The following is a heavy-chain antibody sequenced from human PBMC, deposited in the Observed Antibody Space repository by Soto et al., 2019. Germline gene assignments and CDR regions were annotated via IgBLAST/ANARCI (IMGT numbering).Heavy chain of an antibody. CDR1: GGSVSSGSYY. Sequence: PSETLSLTCTVSGGSVSSGSYYWSWIRQPPGKELEWIGYIYYSGSTNYNPSLKSRVTISVDTSKNQFSLKLSSVTAADTAVYYCARGGYCGGDCYLGLDYWGQGTLVTVSS. D-gene: IGHD2-21*02. J-gene: IGHJ4*02. V-gene: IGHV4-61*01. CDR3: ARGGYCGGDCYLGLDY. CDR2: IYYSGST.